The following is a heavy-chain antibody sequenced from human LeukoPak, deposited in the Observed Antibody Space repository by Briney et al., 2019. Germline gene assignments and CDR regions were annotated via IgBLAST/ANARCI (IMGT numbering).Heavy chain of an antibody. V-gene: IGHV3-21*01. CDR3: ARGSHGVAATDTPFDY. Sequence: GSLRLSCAASGFTLSRYSMNWVRQAPGKGLEWVSSISTSSSYIYYADSVRGRFTISRDNAKNSLYLQVNSLRAEDTAVYYCARGSHGVAATDTPFDYWGQGTLVTVS. CDR2: ISTSSSYI. J-gene: IGHJ4*02. CDR1: GFTLSRYS. D-gene: IGHD6-25*01.